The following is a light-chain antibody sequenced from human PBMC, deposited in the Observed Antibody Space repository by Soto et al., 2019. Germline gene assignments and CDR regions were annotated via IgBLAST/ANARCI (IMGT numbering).Light chain of an antibody. CDR3: QQRSNWHTLT. CDR1: QTVSSY. V-gene: IGKV3-11*01. CDR2: DVS. J-gene: IGKJ4*01. Sequence: VLTQSPATLSLSPGERATLSCRASQTVSSYLAWYQQKPGQAPRLLIYDVSNRATGIPARFSGSGSGTDFTLTISSLEPEDFADYYCQQRSNWHTLTFGGGTKVEIK.